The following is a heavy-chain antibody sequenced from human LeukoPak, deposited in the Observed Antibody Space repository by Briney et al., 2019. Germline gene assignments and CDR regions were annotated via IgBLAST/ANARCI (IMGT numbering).Heavy chain of an antibody. CDR1: GFTFSSHS. CDR2: ISSGSDHI. Sequence: GGSLRLSCVASGFTFSSHSMNWVRQAPGKGLEWVSSISSGSDHIYYADSVKGRFTISRDNARNSLYLQMNSLRAEDTAVYYCAKEESGSGTRWFDPWGQGTLVTVSS. CDR3: AKEESGSGTRWFDP. J-gene: IGHJ5*02. D-gene: IGHD3-3*01. V-gene: IGHV3-21*04.